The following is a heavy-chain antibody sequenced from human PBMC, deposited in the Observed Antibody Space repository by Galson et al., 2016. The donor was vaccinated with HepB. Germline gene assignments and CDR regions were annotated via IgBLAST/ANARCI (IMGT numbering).Heavy chain of an antibody. J-gene: IGHJ4*02. CDR2: VNPNNGHT. V-gene: IGHV1-8*01. CDR1: GYTFVNYD. Sequence: SVKVSCKASGYTFVNYDINRVRQATGQGPEWMGWVNPNNGHTRYAQKFQGRVTMTRNTSINTAYMEPSSLRSEDTAMYYCARLKWQYWQDWGQGTLVTVST. CDR3: ARLKWQYWQD. D-gene: IGHD2/OR15-2a*01.